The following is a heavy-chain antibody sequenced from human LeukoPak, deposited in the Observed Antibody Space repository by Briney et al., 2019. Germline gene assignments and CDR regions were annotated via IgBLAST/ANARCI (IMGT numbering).Heavy chain of an antibody. CDR1: GFTFSSYA. V-gene: IGHV3-23*01. CDR3: ATTVTLSYYYGLDV. D-gene: IGHD4-17*01. Sequence: AGGSLRLSCAASGFTFSSYAMSWVRQAPGKGLEWVSAISGSGGSTYYADSVKGRFTVSRDNAKNTLFLQMNSLRTEDTAVYYCATTVTLSYYYGLDVWGQGTTVTVSS. CDR2: ISGSGGST. J-gene: IGHJ6*02.